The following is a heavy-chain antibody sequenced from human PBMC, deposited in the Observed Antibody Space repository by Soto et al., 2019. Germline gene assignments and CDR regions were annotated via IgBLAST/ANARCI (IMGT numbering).Heavy chain of an antibody. CDR1: GYTFTGYY. J-gene: IGHJ6*02. V-gene: IGHV1-2*04. Sequence: GASVKVSCKASGYTFTGYYMHWVRQAPGQGLEWMGWINPNSGGTNYAQKFQGWVTMTRDTSISTAYMELSRLRSDDTAVYYCARGQHGYYYYGMDVWGQGTTVTVSS. CDR2: INPNSGGT. CDR3: ARGQHGYYYYGMDV.